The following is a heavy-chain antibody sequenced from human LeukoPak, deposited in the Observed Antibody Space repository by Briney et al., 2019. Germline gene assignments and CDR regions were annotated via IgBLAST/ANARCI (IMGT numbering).Heavy chain of an antibody. J-gene: IGHJ4*02. Sequence: SETLSLTCAVYGGSFSGYYWSWIRQPPGKGLEWIGETNHSGSTNYNPSLKSRVTISVDTSKNQFSLKLSSVTAADTAVYYCAKEFFVVSDWYGYFDYWGQGTLVTVSS. D-gene: IGHD6-19*01. CDR1: GGSFSGYY. V-gene: IGHV4-34*01. CDR3: AKEFFVVSDWYGYFDY. CDR2: TNHSGST.